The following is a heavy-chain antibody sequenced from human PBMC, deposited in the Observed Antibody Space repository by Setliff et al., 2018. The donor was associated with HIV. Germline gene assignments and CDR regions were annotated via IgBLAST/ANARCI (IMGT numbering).Heavy chain of an antibody. J-gene: IGHJ4*02. D-gene: IGHD6-13*01. CDR2: LNPEANYI. CDR3: AKDRLLDGSSWYYLDY. V-gene: IGHV3-74*01. Sequence: GSLRLSCAASGLTFSTSWMQWVRQSPGEGLLWVARLNPEANYIHYADSVKGRFTVSRDNSKNTLYLQMNSLRPEDTALYYCAKDRLLDGSSWYYLDYWGQGTLVTVSS. CDR1: GLTFSTSW.